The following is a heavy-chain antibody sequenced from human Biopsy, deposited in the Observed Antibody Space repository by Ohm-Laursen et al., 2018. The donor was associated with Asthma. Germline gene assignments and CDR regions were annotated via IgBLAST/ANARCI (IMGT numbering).Heavy chain of an antibody. D-gene: IGHD1-26*01. Sequence: SETLSLTCDVYPGSFSGFFWTWIRPPPGKGLEWIGNIYKSGQVYYNLSLKSRVTISVDTSKNQFSLQLRSVTAADTAVYYCARQKLVAAEGPFDMWGQGTTVTVSS. J-gene: IGHJ3*02. CDR2: IYKSGQV. V-gene: IGHV4-34*01. CDR1: PGSFSGFF. CDR3: ARQKLVAAEGPFDM.